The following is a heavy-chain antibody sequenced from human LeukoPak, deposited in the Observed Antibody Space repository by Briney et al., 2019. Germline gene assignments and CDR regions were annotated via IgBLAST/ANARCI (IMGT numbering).Heavy chain of an antibody. Sequence: SETLSLTCTVSGGSISSYYWSWIRQPPGKGLEWIGYISNSGSTNYNPSLKSRVTISLDTSKNLFSLRLTSLTAADTAVYYCARHFSSGWSDSWGQGTLVTVSS. J-gene: IGHJ5*01. CDR2: ISNSGST. D-gene: IGHD6-19*01. CDR3: ARHFSSGWSDS. V-gene: IGHV4-59*01. CDR1: GGSISSYY.